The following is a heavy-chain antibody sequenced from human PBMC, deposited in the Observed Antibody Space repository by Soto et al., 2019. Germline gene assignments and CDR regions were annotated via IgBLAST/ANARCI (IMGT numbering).Heavy chain of an antibody. V-gene: IGHV4-59*01. CDR2: IYYSGST. J-gene: IGHJ5*02. CDR1: GGSISSYY. Sequence: QVQLQESGPGLVKPSETLSLTCTVSGGSISSYYWSWIRQPPGKGLEWIGYIYYSGSTNYNPTLMSRVTISVDTSKNQFPLKLSSVTAAETAVYYCAREKPKNWFDPWGQGTLVTVSS. CDR3: AREKPKNWFDP.